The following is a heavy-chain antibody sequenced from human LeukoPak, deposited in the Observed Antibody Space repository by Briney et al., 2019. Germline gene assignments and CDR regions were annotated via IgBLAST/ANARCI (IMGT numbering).Heavy chain of an antibody. CDR1: GYTFTSYY. Sequence: ASVKVSCKASGYTFTSYYMHWVRQAPGQGLEWMGIINPSGGSTSYAQKFQGRVTMTRDTSTSTVYMELSSLRSEDTAVYYCARGDAPNPLRYYYGMDVWGQGTTVTVSS. V-gene: IGHV1-46*01. D-gene: IGHD2-8*01. J-gene: IGHJ6*02. CDR2: INPSGGST. CDR3: ARGDAPNPLRYYYGMDV.